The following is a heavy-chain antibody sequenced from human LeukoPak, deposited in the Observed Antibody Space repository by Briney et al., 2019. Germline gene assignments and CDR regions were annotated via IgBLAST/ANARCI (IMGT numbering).Heavy chain of an antibody. D-gene: IGHD3-22*01. CDR3: AKDIHYYDSSGYYYDVNAFDI. Sequence: GRSLRLSCAASGFTFDDYAMHWVRQAPGKGLEWVSGISWNSGSIGYADSVKGRFTISRDNAKNSLYLQMNSLRAEDTALYYCAKDIHYYDSSGYYYDVNAFDIWGQGTMVTVSS. CDR1: GFTFDDYA. V-gene: IGHV3-9*01. CDR2: ISWNSGSI. J-gene: IGHJ3*02.